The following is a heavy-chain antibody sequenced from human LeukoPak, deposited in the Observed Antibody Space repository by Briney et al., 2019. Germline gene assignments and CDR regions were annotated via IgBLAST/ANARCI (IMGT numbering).Heavy chain of an antibody. D-gene: IGHD2-2*02. CDR3: ARVPGPYTTSRFDF. Sequence: GASVKDSCKTSGYTFSAHYLHWVRQAPGQRPEWVGRIDPASGGTHYAQKFQGRVTVTRDTSTTTVDMELSGLRSDDTAVYYCARVPGPYTTSRFDFWGQGTLVTVSS. CDR1: GYTFSAHY. V-gene: IGHV1-2*02. CDR2: IDPASGGT. J-gene: IGHJ4*02.